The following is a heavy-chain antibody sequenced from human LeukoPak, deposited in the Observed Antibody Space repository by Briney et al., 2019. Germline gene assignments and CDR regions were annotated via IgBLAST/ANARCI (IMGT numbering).Heavy chain of an antibody. CDR3: ARASIVGATPLAFDI. J-gene: IGHJ3*02. V-gene: IGHV1-69*04. CDR2: IIPILGIA. Sequence: SVMVSCKASGGTFSSYAISWVRQAPGQGLEWMGRIIPILGIANYAQKFQGRVTITADKSTSTAYMELSSLRSEDTAVYYCARASIVGATPLAFDIWGQGTMVTVSS. D-gene: IGHD1-26*01. CDR1: GGTFSSYA.